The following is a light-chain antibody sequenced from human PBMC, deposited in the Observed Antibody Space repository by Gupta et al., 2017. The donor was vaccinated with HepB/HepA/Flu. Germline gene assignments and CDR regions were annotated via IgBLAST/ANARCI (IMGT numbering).Light chain of an antibody. CDR1: SLRTFY. Sequence: SSELTQDPTVSVALGQTVRITCQGDSLRTFYASWYQQKPGQAPVLVIYGKSNRPSGLPARFSGSSSGNTASLTITGAQAEDEADYYCNSRDSSGYHLVFGGGTKLTVL. J-gene: IGLJ2*01. CDR2: GKS. CDR3: NSRDSSGYHLV. V-gene: IGLV3-19*01.